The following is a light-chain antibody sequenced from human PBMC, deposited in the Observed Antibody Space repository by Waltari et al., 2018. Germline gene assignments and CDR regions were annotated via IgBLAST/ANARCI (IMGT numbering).Light chain of an antibody. CDR1: INDVGGYNS. CDR2: YVS. J-gene: IGLJ2*01. V-gene: IGLV2-14*01. Sequence: QSALTQPASVSGSPGQPVTIFCAGTINDVGGYNSVSWYQEHPGQAPRVIIYYVSDQPSGVSDRFSGSTSGNTASLTVSGLQAEDEADYYCSSQSSNDVVLFGGGTKLTVL. CDR3: SSQSSNDVVL.